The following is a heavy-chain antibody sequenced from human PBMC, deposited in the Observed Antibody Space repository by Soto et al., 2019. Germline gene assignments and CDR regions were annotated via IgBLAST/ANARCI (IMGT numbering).Heavy chain of an antibody. Sequence: SVKVSCKASGGTFSSYAISWVRQAPGQGLEWMGGIIPIFGTANYAQKFQGRVKITADESTSTAYMELSSLRSEDTAVYYCARDLRGDFPYYGMDVWGQGTTVTVSS. CDR3: ARDLRGDFPYYGMDV. CDR2: IIPIFGTA. D-gene: IGHD3-3*01. J-gene: IGHJ6*02. V-gene: IGHV1-69*13. CDR1: GGTFSSYA.